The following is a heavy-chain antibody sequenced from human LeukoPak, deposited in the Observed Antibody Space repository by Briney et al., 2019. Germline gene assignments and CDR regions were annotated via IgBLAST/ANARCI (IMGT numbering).Heavy chain of an antibody. Sequence: GGTLRLSCAASGFTFSSYGMSWVRQAPGKGLEWVSATSSSDAGTYYADSVKGRFTISRDNSKNTLYLQMNSLRADDTAVYYCAKGGSSYSEMDYWGQGTLVTVSS. CDR1: GFTFSSYG. CDR2: TSSSDAGT. V-gene: IGHV3-23*01. J-gene: IGHJ4*02. D-gene: IGHD4-11*01. CDR3: AKGGSSYSEMDY.